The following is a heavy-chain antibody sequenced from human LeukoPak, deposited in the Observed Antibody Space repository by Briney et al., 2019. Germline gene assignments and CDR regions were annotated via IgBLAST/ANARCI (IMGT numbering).Heavy chain of an antibody. CDR1: GYTFTSYY. CDR2: IDLNTGVT. V-gene: IGHV1-2*02. J-gene: IGHJ4*02. D-gene: IGHD1-1*01. CDR3: ARVGTAGTTSPFDF. Sequence: ASVKVSCKASGYTFTSYYMHWVRQAPGQGLELAGWIDLNTGVTNYAQKFQGRVTMTRDTSVSTACMELSRLRSDDTAVYYCARVGTAGTTSPFDFWGQGTLVTVSS.